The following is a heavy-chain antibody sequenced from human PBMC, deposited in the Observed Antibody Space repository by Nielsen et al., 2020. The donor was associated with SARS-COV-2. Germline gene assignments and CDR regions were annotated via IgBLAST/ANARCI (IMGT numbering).Heavy chain of an antibody. CDR2: INPNSGGT. V-gene: IGHV1-2*04. CDR3: AKAAGTTFSPAYYGMDV. J-gene: IGHJ6*02. CDR1: GYTFTSYG. D-gene: IGHD1-7*01. Sequence: ASVKVSCKASGYTFTSYGISWVRQAPGQGLEWMGWINPNSGGTNYAQKFQGWVTMTRDTSISTAYMELSRLRSDDTAVYYCAKAAGTTFSPAYYGMDVWGQGTTVTVSS.